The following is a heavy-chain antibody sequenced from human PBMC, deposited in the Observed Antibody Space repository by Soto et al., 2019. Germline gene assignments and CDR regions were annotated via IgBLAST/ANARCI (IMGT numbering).Heavy chain of an antibody. J-gene: IGHJ4*02. CDR1: CGSISSYY. D-gene: IGHD4-17*01. CDR2: IYYSGST. V-gene: IGHV4-59*04. CDR3: ARADDFSDRFDY. Sequence: SETLSLTCTVSCGSISSYYWSWIRQPPGKGLEWIGYIYYSGSTYYNPSLRSRAIMSVDTSQNQFSLKLSSLTAADTAVYFCARADDFSDRFDYWGQGALVTVSS.